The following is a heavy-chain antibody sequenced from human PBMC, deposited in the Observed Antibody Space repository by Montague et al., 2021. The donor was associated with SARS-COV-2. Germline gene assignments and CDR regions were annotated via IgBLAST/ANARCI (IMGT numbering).Heavy chain of an antibody. CDR2: IGHTGSF. CDR1: GGSLSGHS. J-gene: IGHJ4*02. D-gene: IGHD3-10*01. Sequence: SETLSLTCAVYGGSLSGHSWSWVRQAPEKGLEWIGDIGHTGSFKYNPSLKSRVTMSVDTAKNQFSLRMTSVTAADTAMYYCARGGTGRSTTLGGVYFPLLDSWGQGTLVTVSS. CDR3: ARGGTGRSTTLGGVYFPLLDS. V-gene: IGHV4-34*01.